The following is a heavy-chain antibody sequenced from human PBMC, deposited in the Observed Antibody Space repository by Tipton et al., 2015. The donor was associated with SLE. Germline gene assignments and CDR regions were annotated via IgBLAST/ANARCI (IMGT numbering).Heavy chain of an antibody. Sequence: TLSLTCTVSGGSISSYHWSWIRQPPGKGLEWIGYIYYSGSTNYNPSLKSRVTISVDTSKNQFSLKLSSVTAADTAVYYCTRGSSGWTGYYYYYGMDVWGQGTTVTVSS. CDR1: GGSISSYH. V-gene: IGHV4-59*01. J-gene: IGHJ6*02. CDR2: IYYSGST. CDR3: TRGSSGWTGYYYYYGMDV. D-gene: IGHD6-19*01.